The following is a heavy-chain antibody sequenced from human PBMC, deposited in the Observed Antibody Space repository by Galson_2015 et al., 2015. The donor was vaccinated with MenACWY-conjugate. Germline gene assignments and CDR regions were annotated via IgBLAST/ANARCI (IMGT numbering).Heavy chain of an antibody. V-gene: IGHV1-3*01. CDR2: TNDSTGTT. CDR3: ASVYLGSGYDYFDP. Sequence: SVKGSYKASGATVSNYAMHWMHHAPVQRLEYMRETNDSTGTTRSSQKFQHRVTIITDTSANTAYMDLSSLRSEDTAVYFCASVYLGSGYDYFDPWGQGTLVTVSS. CDR1: GATVSNYA. J-gene: IGHJ5*02. D-gene: IGHD4/OR15-4a*01.